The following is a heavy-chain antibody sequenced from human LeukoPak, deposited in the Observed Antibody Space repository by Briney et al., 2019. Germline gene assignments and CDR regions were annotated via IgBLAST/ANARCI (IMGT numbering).Heavy chain of an antibody. V-gene: IGHV1-18*01. CDR1: GYTFTSYG. CDR3: ARDVGYCSGGSCYLFTD. Sequence: ASVKVSCKASGYTFTSYGISWVRQAPGQGPEWMGWISAYNGNTNYAQKLQGRVTMTTDTSTSTAYMELRSLRSDDTAVYYCARDVGYCSGGSCYLFTDWGQGTLVTVSS. D-gene: IGHD2-15*01. CDR2: ISAYNGNT. J-gene: IGHJ4*02.